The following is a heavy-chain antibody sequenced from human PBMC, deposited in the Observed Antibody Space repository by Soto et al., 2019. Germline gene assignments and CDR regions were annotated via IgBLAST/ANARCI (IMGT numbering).Heavy chain of an antibody. J-gene: IGHJ4*02. CDR2: ISSSSSYI. Sequence: GGSLRLSCAASGFTFSSYSMNWVRQAPGKGLEWASSISSSSSYIYYADSVKGRFTISRDNAKNSLYLQMNSLRAEDTAVYYCARDSGRRVQLWYWGQGTLVTVSS. D-gene: IGHD5-18*01. CDR3: ARDSGRRVQLWY. CDR1: GFTFSSYS. V-gene: IGHV3-21*01.